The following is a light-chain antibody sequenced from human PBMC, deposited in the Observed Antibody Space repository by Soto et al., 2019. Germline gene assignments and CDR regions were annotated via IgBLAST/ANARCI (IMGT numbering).Light chain of an antibody. Sequence: QSALTQPASVSGSPGQSITISCTRTSSDVGSYNFVSWYQQHPGKAPKVLIYEVTKRPSGVSNRFSGSKSGNTASLTISGLQADDEADYYCGAEACISTYVFGTGTKLTVL. J-gene: IGLJ1*01. CDR3: GAEACISTYV. CDR1: SSDVGSYNF. CDR2: EVT. V-gene: IGLV2-23*02.